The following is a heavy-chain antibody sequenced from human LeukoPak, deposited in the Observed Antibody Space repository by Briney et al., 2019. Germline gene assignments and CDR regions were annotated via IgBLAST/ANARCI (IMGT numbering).Heavy chain of an antibody. D-gene: IGHD2-2*01. CDR3: TTASYCSSTSCLNWFDP. J-gene: IGHJ5*02. Sequence: GGSLRLSCAASGFTFSNAWMSWVRQAPGKGLEWVCRIKSKTDGGTTDYAAPVKGRFTISRDDSKNTLYLQMNSLKTEDTAVYYCTTASYCSSTSCLNWFDPWGQGTLVTVSS. CDR2: IKSKTDGGTT. V-gene: IGHV3-15*01. CDR1: GFTFSNAW.